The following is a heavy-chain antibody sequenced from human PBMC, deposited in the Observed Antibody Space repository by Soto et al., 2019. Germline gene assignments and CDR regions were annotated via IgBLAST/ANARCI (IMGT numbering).Heavy chain of an antibody. CDR3: AKDSGGSAAVVFYYGMDV. D-gene: IGHD6-13*01. Sequence: GGSLRLSCAASGFTFSSYGMHWVRQAPGKGLEWVAVISYDGSNKYYADSVKGRFTISRDNSKNTLYLQMNSLRAEDTAVYYCAKDSGGSAAVVFYYGMDVWGQGTTVTVSS. V-gene: IGHV3-30*18. J-gene: IGHJ6*02. CDR2: ISYDGSNK. CDR1: GFTFSSYG.